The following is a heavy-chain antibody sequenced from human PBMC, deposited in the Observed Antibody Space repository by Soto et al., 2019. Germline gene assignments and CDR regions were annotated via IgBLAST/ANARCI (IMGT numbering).Heavy chain of an antibody. Sequence: GGSLRLSCAASGFPFSSYAMSWVRQAPGKGLEWVSAISGSGGSTYYADSVKGRFTISRDNSKNTLYLQMNSLRAEDTAVYYCAKAYDFWSGYYFDYWGQGTLVTVSS. V-gene: IGHV3-23*01. J-gene: IGHJ4*02. CDR1: GFPFSSYA. CDR2: ISGSGGST. D-gene: IGHD3-3*01. CDR3: AKAYDFWSGYYFDY.